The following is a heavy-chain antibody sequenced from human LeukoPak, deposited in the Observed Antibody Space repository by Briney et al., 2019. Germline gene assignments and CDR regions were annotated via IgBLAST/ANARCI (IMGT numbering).Heavy chain of an antibody. D-gene: IGHD3-10*01. CDR2: IYTSGST. J-gene: IGHJ5*02. Sequence: PSETLSLTCTVSGAPINSYYWSWIRQPAGKGLEWIGVIYTSGSTDYNPSLKSRATMSVDTSRNQFSLKLSSVTAADTAVYYCARFGYGSGSYYNWFDPWGQGTLVTVSS. CDR3: ARFGYGSGSYYNWFDP. CDR1: GAPINSYY. V-gene: IGHV4-4*07.